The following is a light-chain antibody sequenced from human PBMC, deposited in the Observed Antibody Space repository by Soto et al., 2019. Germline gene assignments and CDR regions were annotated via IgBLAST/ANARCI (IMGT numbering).Light chain of an antibody. CDR3: QSYDSSNQV. J-gene: IGLJ2*01. CDR2: EDN. Sequence: NFMLTQPHSVSESPGKTVTISCNRRSGSIASNYVQWYQQRPGSSPTTVIYEDNQRPSGVPDRFSGSIDSSSNSASLTISGLKTEDAADYYCQSYDSSNQVFGGGTKLTVL. V-gene: IGLV6-57*01. CDR1: SGSIASNY.